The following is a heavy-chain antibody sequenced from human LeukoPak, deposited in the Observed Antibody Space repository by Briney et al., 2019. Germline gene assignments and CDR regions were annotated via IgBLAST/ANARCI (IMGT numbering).Heavy chain of an antibody. J-gene: IGHJ4*02. CDR2: INPSGGST. Sequence: GASVKVSCKASGYTFTNYYMHWVRQAPGQGVEWMGIINPSGGSTGYAQKFQGRVTMTRDTSTSTIYMELSSLRSEDTAVYYCARVKTMIIVVSLFDYWGQGTLVTVSS. CDR1: GYTFTNYY. V-gene: IGHV1-46*01. CDR3: ARVKTMIIVVSLFDY. D-gene: IGHD3-22*01.